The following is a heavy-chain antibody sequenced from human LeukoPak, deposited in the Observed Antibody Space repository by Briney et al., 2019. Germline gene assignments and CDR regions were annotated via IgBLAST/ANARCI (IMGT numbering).Heavy chain of an antibody. CDR1: GGSISSYY. J-gene: IGHJ5*02. CDR3: ARENAGQQLLVLVSTDFWFDP. D-gene: IGHD6-13*01. Sequence: SETLSLTCTVSGGSISSYYWSWIRQPAGKGLEWIGRIYTSGSTNYNPSLKSRVTMSVDTSKYQFSLKLSSVTAADTAVYYCARENAGQQLLVLVSTDFWFDPWGQGTLVTVSS. CDR2: IYTSGST. V-gene: IGHV4-4*07.